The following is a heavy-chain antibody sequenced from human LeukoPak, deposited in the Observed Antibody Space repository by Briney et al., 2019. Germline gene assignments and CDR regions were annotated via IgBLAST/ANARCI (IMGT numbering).Heavy chain of an antibody. V-gene: IGHV3-66*04. D-gene: IGHD6-6*01. Sequence: GGSLRLSCAASGFIVSDNDIKWVRQSPEKGLEWVSLMYSDGTTHYTDSVKGRFSISRDNSKNTVYLQMNSLSGEDTAVYYCARRSVPGRPGYWGQGTLVTVSS. CDR2: MYSDGTT. CDR1: GFIVSDND. CDR3: ARRSVPGRPGY. J-gene: IGHJ4*02.